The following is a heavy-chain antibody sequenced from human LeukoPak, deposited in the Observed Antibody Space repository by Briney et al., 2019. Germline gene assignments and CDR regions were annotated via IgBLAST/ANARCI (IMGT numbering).Heavy chain of an antibody. V-gene: IGHV3-9*01. J-gene: IGHJ6*02. D-gene: IGHD3-3*01. Sequence: GRSLRLSCAASGFTFDDYAMHWVRQAPGKGLEWVSGISWNSGSIGYADSVKGRFTISRDNAKNSLYLQMNSLRAEDTAVYYCASSGWYYDFWSGNYGMDVWGQGTTVTVSS. CDR2: ISWNSGSI. CDR1: GFTFDDYA. CDR3: ASSGWYYDFWSGNYGMDV.